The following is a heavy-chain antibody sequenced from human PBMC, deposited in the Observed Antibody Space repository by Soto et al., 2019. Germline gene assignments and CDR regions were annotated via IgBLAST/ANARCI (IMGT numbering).Heavy chain of an antibody. J-gene: IGHJ6*03. CDR3: ARGEDSSGWYYYYYMDV. Sequence: GESLKISCAASGFTFSSYWMSWVRQAPGKGLEWVANIKQDGSEKYYVDSVKGRFTISRDNAKNSLYLQMNSLRAEDTAVYYCARGEDSSGWYYYYYMDVWGKGTTVTVSS. CDR2: IKQDGSEK. V-gene: IGHV3-7*01. D-gene: IGHD6-19*01. CDR1: GFTFSSYW.